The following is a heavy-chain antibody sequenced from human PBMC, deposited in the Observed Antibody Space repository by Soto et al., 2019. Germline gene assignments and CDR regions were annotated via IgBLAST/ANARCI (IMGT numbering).Heavy chain of an antibody. D-gene: IGHD2-21*02. Sequence: ASVKVSCKASGYTFTSYGISWVRQAPGQRLGWMGWISAYNGNTNYAQKLQGRVTMTTDTSTSTAYMELRSLRSDDTAVYYCARDKGAYCGGDCYSTWFDPWGQGTLVTVSS. J-gene: IGHJ5*02. V-gene: IGHV1-18*01. CDR1: GYTFTSYG. CDR3: ARDKGAYCGGDCYSTWFDP. CDR2: ISAYNGNT.